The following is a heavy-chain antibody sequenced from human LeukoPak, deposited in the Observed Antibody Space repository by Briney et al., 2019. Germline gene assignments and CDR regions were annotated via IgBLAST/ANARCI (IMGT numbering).Heavy chain of an antibody. CDR2: ISSSSSYI. CDR3: ARDIYDILTGTFDY. CDR1: GFTFSSYS. J-gene: IGHJ4*02. V-gene: IGHV3-21*01. D-gene: IGHD3-9*01. Sequence: GGSLRLSCAASGFTFSSYSMNWVRQAPGKGLEWVSSISSSSSYIYYADSVKGRFTISRDNAKNSLYLQMNSLRAEDTAVYYCARDIYDILTGTFDYWGQGTLVTVSS.